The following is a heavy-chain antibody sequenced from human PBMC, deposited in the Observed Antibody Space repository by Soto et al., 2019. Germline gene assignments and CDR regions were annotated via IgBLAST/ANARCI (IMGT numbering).Heavy chain of an antibody. CDR1: GFTFDDYG. CDR3: AREGGDYYDSSGYRYYGMDV. CDR2: INWNGGST. D-gene: IGHD3-22*01. J-gene: IGHJ6*02. Sequence: GGSLRLSCAASGFTFDDYGMSWVRQAPGKGLEWVSGINWNGGSTGYADSVKGRFTISRDNAKNSLYLQMNSLRAEDTALYYCAREGGDYYDSSGYRYYGMDVWGQGTTVTVSS. V-gene: IGHV3-20*04.